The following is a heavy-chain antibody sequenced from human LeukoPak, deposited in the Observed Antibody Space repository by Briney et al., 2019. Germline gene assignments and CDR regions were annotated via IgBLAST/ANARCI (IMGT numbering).Heavy chain of an antibody. J-gene: IGHJ4*02. CDR1: GVTFSSYA. CDR2: IIPIFGTA. Sequence: ASVKVSCKASGVTFSSYAISWVRQAPGQGLEWMGGIIPIFGTANYAQKFQGRVTITADKSTSTAYMELSSLRSEDTAVYYCVFHAEEGIRYFDWLLYWGQGTLVTVSS. D-gene: IGHD3-9*01. V-gene: IGHV1-69*06. CDR3: VFHAEEGIRYFDWLLY.